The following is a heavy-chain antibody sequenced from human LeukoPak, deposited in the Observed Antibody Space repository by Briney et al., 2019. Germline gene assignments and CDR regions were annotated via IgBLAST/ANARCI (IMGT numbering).Heavy chain of an antibody. J-gene: IGHJ4*02. CDR1: GFTVSSNY. CDR3: ARELIVATPQRGY. Sequence: PGGSLRLSCAASGFTVSSNYMSWVSQAPGKGLEWVSVIYSGGSTYYADYVKGRFTISRDNSKNTLYLQMNSLRAEDTAVYYCARELIVATPQRGYWGQGTLVTVSS. CDR2: IYSGGST. V-gene: IGHV3-66*02. D-gene: IGHD5-12*01.